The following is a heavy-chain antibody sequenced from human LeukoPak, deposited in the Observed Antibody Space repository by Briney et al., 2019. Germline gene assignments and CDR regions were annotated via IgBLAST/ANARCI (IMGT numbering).Heavy chain of an antibody. J-gene: IGHJ6*03. D-gene: IGHD6-6*01. V-gene: IGHV4-30-4*08. CDR2: IYYSGST. Sequence: SETLSLTCTVSGGSISSGDYYWSWIRQPPGKGLEWIGYIYYSGSTYYNPSLKSRVTISVDTSKNQFSLKLSSVTAADTAVYYCARDRVSYYYYYMDVWGKGTTVTVSS. CDR1: GGSISSGDYY. CDR3: ARDRVSYYYYYMDV.